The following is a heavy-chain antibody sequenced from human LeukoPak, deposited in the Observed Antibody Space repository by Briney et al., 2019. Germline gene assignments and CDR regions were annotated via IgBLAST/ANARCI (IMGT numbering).Heavy chain of an antibody. CDR3: ARGPGGWLQLLYFDY. Sequence: KPSETLSLTCTVSGGPISSYYWSWIRQPAGQGREWICRLYTIGRTNYNPSLKSRVTMSVDTSKNQFSLKLSSVTAADTAVYYCARGPGGWLQLLYFDYWGQGTLVTVSS. J-gene: IGHJ4*02. CDR1: GGPISSYY. D-gene: IGHD5-24*01. CDR2: LYTIGRT. V-gene: IGHV4-4*07.